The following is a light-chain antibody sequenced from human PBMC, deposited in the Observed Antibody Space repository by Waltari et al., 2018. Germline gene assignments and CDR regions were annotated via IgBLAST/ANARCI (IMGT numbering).Light chain of an antibody. CDR2: GTT. CDR1: QNIGGY. V-gene: IGKV1-39*01. Sequence: DIQMTQSPSSLSASIGGRVTITCRASQNIGGYLNWYQHRPGRAPKLLIYGTTTLHSGVPSRFSGSGSGTSFTLSITSLQPEDLATYICQQTYSTPPTFGQGTKLEIE. J-gene: IGKJ2*01. CDR3: QQTYSTPPT.